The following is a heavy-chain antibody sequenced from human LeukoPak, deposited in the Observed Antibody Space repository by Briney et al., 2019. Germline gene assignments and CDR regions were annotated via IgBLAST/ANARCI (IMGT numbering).Heavy chain of an antibody. V-gene: IGHV3-7*04. CDR2: IKQDGSDK. Sequence: TGGSLRLSCAASGFTFNTYWMSWVRQAPGKGLEWVANIKQDGSDKYYVDSVKGRFTISRDNAKNSLYLQMNSLRAEDTAVYYCARLIRAWFDYGGQGTLVTVSS. CDR1: GFTFNTYW. J-gene: IGHJ4*02. D-gene: IGHD3-22*01. CDR3: ARLIRAWFDY.